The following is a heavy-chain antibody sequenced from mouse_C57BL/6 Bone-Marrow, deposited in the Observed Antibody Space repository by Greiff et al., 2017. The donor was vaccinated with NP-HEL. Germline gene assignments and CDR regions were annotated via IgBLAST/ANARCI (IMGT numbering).Heavy chain of an antibody. J-gene: IGHJ1*03. Sequence: VQLQQSVAELVRPGASVKLSCTASGLNIKNTYMHWVKQRPEQGLEWIGRIDPANGNTKYAPKFQGKATITADTSSNTAYLQLSSLTSEDTAIYYCARTPDYYGSSYGYFDVWGTGTTVTVSS. V-gene: IGHV14-3*01. CDR2: IDPANGNT. CDR1: GLNIKNTY. D-gene: IGHD1-1*01. CDR3: ARTPDYYGSSYGYFDV.